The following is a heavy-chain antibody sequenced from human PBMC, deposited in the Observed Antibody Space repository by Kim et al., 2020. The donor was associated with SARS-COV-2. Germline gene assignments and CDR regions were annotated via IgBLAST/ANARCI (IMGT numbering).Heavy chain of an antibody. D-gene: IGHD3-22*01. CDR1: GGTFSSYA. V-gene: IGHV1-69*13. CDR2: IIPIFGTA. CDR3: ARDFSTGYYDSSGYYFPEYFQH. J-gene: IGHJ1*01. Sequence: SVKVSCKASGGTFSSYAISWVRQAPGQGLEWMGGIIPIFGTANYAQKFQGRVTITADESTSTAYMELSSLRSEDTAVYYCARDFSTGYYDSSGYYFPEYFQHWGQGTLVTVSS.